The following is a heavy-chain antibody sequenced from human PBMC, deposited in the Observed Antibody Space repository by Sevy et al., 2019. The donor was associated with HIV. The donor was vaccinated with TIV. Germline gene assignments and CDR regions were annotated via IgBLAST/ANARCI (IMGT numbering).Heavy chain of an antibody. V-gene: IGHV1-18*01. CDR1: SYTFTSYG. CDR3: ARDRNNYDSSGYPKGMDV. D-gene: IGHD3-22*01. J-gene: IGHJ6*02. CDR2: ISGYNANT. Sequence: ALVKVSCKASSYTFTSYGISWVRQAPGQGLEWMGWISGYNANTNYAQKVQGRVTMTTDTSTSTAYMELRSLRSDDTAVYYCARDRNNYDSSGYPKGMDVWGQGTTVTVSS.